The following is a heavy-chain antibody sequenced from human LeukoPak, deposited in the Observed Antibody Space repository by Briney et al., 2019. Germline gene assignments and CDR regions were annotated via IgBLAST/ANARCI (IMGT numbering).Heavy chain of an antibody. Sequence: GGSLRLSCAASGFTFSSSAMSWVRQAPGKGLEWVSAISNNGGYTYYADSVQGRFTISRDNAKNSLYLQMNSLRAEDTAVYYCARDKGDYDTSGSLFVFGGQGTLVTVSS. CDR1: GFTFSSSA. CDR3: ARDKGDYDTSGSLFVF. V-gene: IGHV3-23*01. J-gene: IGHJ4*02. CDR2: ISNNGGYT. D-gene: IGHD3-22*01.